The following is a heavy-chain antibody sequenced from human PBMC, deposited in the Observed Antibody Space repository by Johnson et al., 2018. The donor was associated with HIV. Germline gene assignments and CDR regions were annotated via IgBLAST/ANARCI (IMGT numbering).Heavy chain of an antibody. J-gene: IGHJ3*02. Sequence: VLLVESGGGLVQPGRSLRLSCAASGFTFDDYAMHWVRQAPGKGLEWVSGISWNSGSIGYAVSVKGRFTISRDNAKNSLYLQMNSLRAEDTALYYCAKGGGQQLAHAFDIWGQGTMVTVSS. V-gene: IGHV3-9*01. CDR3: AKGGGQQLAHAFDI. D-gene: IGHD6-13*01. CDR1: GFTFDDYA. CDR2: ISWNSGSI.